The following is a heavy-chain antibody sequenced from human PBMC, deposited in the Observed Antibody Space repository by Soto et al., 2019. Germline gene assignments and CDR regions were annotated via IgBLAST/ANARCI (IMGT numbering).Heavy chain of an antibody. CDR1: GGSISNYH. J-gene: IGHJ4*02. CDR3: AGDIWSGSYRFDY. CDR2: VYYSGST. Sequence: QVQLQESGPGLVKPSETLSLTCTVFGGSISNYHWSWIRQFPGKRLEWIGYVYYSGSTTYNPSVQRRVSMSIDASTNQFSLKLTSMTATDTAIYYCAGDIWSGSYRFDYWGQGTLVTVFS. D-gene: IGHD1-26*01. V-gene: IGHV4-59*08.